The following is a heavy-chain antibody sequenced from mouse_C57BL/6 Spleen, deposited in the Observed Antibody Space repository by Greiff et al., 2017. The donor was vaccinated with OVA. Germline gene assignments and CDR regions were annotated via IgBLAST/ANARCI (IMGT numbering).Heavy chain of an antibody. Sequence: EVQLVESGPGLVKPSQSLSLTCSVTGYSITSGYYWNWIRQFPGNKLEWMGYISYDGSNNYNPSLKNRISITRDTSKNQFFLKLNSVTTEDTATYYCARGYGYDWYFDVWGTGTTVTVSS. CDR3: ARGYGYDWYFDV. J-gene: IGHJ1*03. CDR1: GYSITSGYY. D-gene: IGHD2-2*01. CDR2: ISYDGSN. V-gene: IGHV3-6*01.